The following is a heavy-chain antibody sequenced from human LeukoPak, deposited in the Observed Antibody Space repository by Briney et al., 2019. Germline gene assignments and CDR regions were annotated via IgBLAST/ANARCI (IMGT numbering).Heavy chain of an antibody. V-gene: IGHV3-21*01. CDR1: GFTFSSYS. D-gene: IGHD2-2*01. CDR2: ISSSSSYI. J-gene: IGHJ4*02. CDR3: ARGIVVVPAAIDLPYYFDY. Sequence: PGGSLRLSCAASGFTFSSYSMNWVRQAPGKGLEWVSSISSSSSYIYYADSVKGRFTISRDNAKNSLYLQMNSLRAEDTAVYYCARGIVVVPAAIDLPYYFDYWGQGTLVTISS.